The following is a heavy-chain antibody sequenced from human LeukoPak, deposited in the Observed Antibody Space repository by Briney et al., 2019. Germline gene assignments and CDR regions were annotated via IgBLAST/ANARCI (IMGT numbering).Heavy chain of an antibody. J-gene: IGHJ6*03. Sequence: ASVKVSCKASGGTFSGYAISWVRQAPGQGLEWMGGIIPIFGTANYAQKFQGRVTITTDESTSTAYMELSSLRSEDTAVYYCARRTYGSGSYYNGDYYYYMDVWGKGTTVTVSS. V-gene: IGHV1-69*05. CDR3: ARRTYGSGSYYNGDYYYYMDV. CDR2: IIPIFGTA. CDR1: GGTFSGYA. D-gene: IGHD3-10*01.